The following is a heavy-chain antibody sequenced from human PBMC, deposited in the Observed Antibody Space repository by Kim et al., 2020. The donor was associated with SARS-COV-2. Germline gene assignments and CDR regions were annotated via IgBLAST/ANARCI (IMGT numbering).Heavy chain of an antibody. V-gene: IGHV3-23*01. J-gene: IGHJ3*02. CDR1: GFTFSGSA. Sequence: GGSLRLSCAASGFTFSGSAMTWVRQAPGKGLEWVSTISNSGRSTYYADSVKGRFTISRDNSKNTLFLQMNSLRAEDTAVYYCAKPITMIVMVGAFDIWGQGTMVTVSS. D-gene: IGHD3-22*01. CDR2: ISNSGRST. CDR3: AKPITMIVMVGAFDI.